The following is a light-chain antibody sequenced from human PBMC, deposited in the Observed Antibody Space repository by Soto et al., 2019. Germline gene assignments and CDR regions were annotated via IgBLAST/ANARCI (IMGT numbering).Light chain of an antibody. V-gene: IGKV3-11*01. Sequence: EIVLTQSPATLSLSPGEKATLSCRASQSVSSYLAWYQQNPGQVPRLLIYDASNRATGIPARFSGSGSGTDFTFTISSLEPEDFAVYYCQQRSNWPRTFGQGTKVDIK. J-gene: IGKJ1*01. CDR3: QQRSNWPRT. CDR2: DAS. CDR1: QSVSSY.